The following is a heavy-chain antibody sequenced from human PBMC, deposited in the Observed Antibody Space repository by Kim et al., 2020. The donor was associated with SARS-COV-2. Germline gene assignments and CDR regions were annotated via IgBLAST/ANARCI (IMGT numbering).Heavy chain of an antibody. Sequence: KEGRTTTYADSVKGRFTITRDNAKNTVYLQLNSLRVEDAAVYYCVRGMPSYWGQGALVTVSS. CDR3: VRGMPSY. D-gene: IGHD2-2*01. V-gene: IGHV3-74*01. J-gene: IGHJ4*02. CDR2: KEGRTT.